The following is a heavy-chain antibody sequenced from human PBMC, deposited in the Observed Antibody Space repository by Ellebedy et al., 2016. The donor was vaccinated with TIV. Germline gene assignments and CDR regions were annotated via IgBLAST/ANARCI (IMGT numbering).Heavy chain of an antibody. CDR2: ISVYNGNT. V-gene: IGHV1-18*04. Sequence: ASVKVSCKASGFTFTSFGISWVRQAPGQGLERMGWISVYNGNTNYAQNLQGRVSMTTDTSARTGYLGLRSLRYDDTAGYYCARVGWGYSGGEDNWGQGTLVTVSS. CDR3: ARVGWGYSGGEDN. J-gene: IGHJ4*02. CDR1: GFTFTSFG. D-gene: IGHD5-12*01.